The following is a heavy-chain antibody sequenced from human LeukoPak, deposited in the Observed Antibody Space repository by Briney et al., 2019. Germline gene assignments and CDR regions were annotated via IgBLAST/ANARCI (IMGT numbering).Heavy chain of an antibody. D-gene: IGHD3-3*01. CDR2: ISAYNGNT. V-gene: IGHV1-18*04. CDR1: GYTFTGYY. CDR3: ARVSDFWTAGMDV. J-gene: IGHJ6*04. Sequence: GASVKVSCKASGYTFTGYYMHWVRQAPGQGLEWMGWISAYNGNTNYAQKLQGRVTMTTDTSTSTAYMELRSLRSDDTAVYYCARVSDFWTAGMDVWGKGTTVTVSS.